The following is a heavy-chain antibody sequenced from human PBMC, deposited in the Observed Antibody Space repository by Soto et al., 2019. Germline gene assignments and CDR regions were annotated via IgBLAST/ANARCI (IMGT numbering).Heavy chain of an antibody. D-gene: IGHD3-10*01. CDR1: GFTFNKYG. J-gene: IGHJ4*02. V-gene: IGHV3-30*18. CDR2: ISFDGRNS. Sequence: PGGSLRLSCAASGFTFNKYGMHWVPQAPCKGLEWVVVISFDGRNSYYLDSVKGRFTISRDNSKNTLYLDMTSLRPEDTAIYYCVKQTGSGSYYNAGSGGHFDSWGQGILVTVSS. CDR3: VKQTGSGSYYNAGSGGHFDS.